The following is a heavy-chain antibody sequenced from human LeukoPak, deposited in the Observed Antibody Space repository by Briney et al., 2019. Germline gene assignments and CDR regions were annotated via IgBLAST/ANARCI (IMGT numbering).Heavy chain of an antibody. V-gene: IGHV3-21*01. D-gene: IGHD3-22*01. CDR1: GFTFSSYS. J-gene: IGHJ4*02. Sequence: GGSLRLSCAASGFTFSSYSMNWVRQAPGKGLEWVSSISSSSSYIYYADSVKGRFTISRDNAKNSLYLQMNSLRAEDTAVYYCAKSRVVVITTGIDYWGQGTLVTVSS. CDR3: AKSRVVVITTGIDY. CDR2: ISSSSSYI.